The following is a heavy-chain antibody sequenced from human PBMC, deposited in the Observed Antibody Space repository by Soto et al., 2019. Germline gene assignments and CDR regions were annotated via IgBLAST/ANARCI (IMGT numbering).Heavy chain of an antibody. Sequence: ESGGGVVQPGRSLRLSCAASGFTFSSYGMHWVRQAPGKGLEWVAVISYDGSNKYYADSVKGRFTISRDNSKNTLYLQMNSLRAEDTAVYYCAKEGGLLWFGELDYYYYGMDVWGQGTTVTVSS. CDR2: ISYDGSNK. V-gene: IGHV3-30*18. J-gene: IGHJ6*02. CDR3: AKEGGLLWFGELDYYYYGMDV. CDR1: GFTFSSYG. D-gene: IGHD3-10*01.